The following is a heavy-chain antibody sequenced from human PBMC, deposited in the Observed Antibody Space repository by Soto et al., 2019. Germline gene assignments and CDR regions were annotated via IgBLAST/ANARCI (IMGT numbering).Heavy chain of an antibody. J-gene: IGHJ4*02. CDR3: AKGLRPDGRYDFDY. V-gene: IGHV3-23*01. CDR2: MIGDGTSW. D-gene: IGHD1-26*01. Sequence: PGGSLRLSCAASGFDFRIYAMNWVRQAPGKGLEWVAVMIGDGTSWDYADSVRGRFTISRDNSKNTLYLQMNGLRAEDTAVYYCAKGLRPDGRYDFDYWGQGTLVTVSS. CDR1: GFDFRIYA.